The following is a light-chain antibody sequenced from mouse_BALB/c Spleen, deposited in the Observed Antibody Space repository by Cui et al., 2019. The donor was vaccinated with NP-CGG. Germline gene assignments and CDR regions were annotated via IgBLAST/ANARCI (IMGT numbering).Light chain of an antibody. CDR3: ALWYNNHWV. V-gene: IGLV1*01. Sequence: QAVVTEDSALTTSPGEIVTFTCRLSTGAVVTTHYANWVQEKPDHLFTGLIGGTNNRAPGVPARFSGSLIGDKAALTITGAQTEDEAIYFCALWYNNHWVFGGGTKLTVL. CDR2: GTN. CDR1: TGAVVTTHY. J-gene: IGLJ1*01.